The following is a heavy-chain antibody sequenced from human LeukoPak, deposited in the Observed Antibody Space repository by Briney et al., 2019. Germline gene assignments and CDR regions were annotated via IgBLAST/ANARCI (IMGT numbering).Heavy chain of an antibody. Sequence: ASVKVSCKTSGYTFTSYGVSWVRQAPGQGLEWMGWISAYSGNTHFAQKFQGRVTMTTDTSTSTAYMELRSLRFDDTAVYYCARGVGAMQAEAAFDIWGQGTRVTVSS. V-gene: IGHV1-18*01. CDR3: ARGVGAMQAEAAFDI. CDR2: ISAYSGNT. D-gene: IGHD1-26*01. J-gene: IGHJ3*02. CDR1: GYTFTSYG.